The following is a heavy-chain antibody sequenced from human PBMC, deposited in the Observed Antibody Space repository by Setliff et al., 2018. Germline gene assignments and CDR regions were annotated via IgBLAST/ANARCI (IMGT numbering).Heavy chain of an antibody. Sequence: RASVKVSCKASGGTFSSYGISWVRQAPGQGLEWMGGTIPIFGTTDYAQKFHGRVTIITDEATSTAYLELSSLRSEDTAVYYCAKEDVVVVSTTRYHYYMDVWGKGTTVTVSS. D-gene: IGHD2-21*01. J-gene: IGHJ6*03. V-gene: IGHV1-69*05. CDR2: TIPIFGTT. CDR3: AKEDVVVVSTTRYHYYMDV. CDR1: GGTFSSYG.